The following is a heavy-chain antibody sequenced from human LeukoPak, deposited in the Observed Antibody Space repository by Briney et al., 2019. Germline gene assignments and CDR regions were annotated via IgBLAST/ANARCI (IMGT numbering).Heavy chain of an antibody. J-gene: IGHJ4*02. CDR2: IKPDGGEK. D-gene: IGHD4-17*01. V-gene: IGHV3-7*01. Sequence: GGSLRLSCAASGLTLSTYWMGWVRQTPGKGLEWVANIKPDGGEKYYVDSVKGRFTISRDNAKNSLYLQMNSLRAEDTAFYYCAREGSGHYFYFFDYWGQGALVTVSS. CDR1: GLTLSTYW. CDR3: AREGSGHYFYFFDY.